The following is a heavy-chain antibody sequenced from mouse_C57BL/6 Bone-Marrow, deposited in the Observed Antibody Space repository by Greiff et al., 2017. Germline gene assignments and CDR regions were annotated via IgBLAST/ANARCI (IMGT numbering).Heavy chain of an antibody. V-gene: IGHV14-2*01. Sequence: EVQLQQSGAELVKPGASVKLSCTASGFTIKDYYIHWVKQRTEQGLEWIGRIDPEDGETKYAPKFPDKATITADTSSNTAYLQLSSLTSEDTAVYYCTRSLIYYGTNYWGQGTTLTVSS. CDR3: TRSLIYYGTNY. CDR1: GFTIKDYY. D-gene: IGHD1-1*01. CDR2: IDPEDGET. J-gene: IGHJ2*01.